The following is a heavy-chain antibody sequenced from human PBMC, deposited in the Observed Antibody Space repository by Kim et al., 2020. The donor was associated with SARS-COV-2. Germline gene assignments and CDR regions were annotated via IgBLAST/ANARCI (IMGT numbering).Heavy chain of an antibody. Sequence: ASVKVSCKVSGYTLTELSMHWVRQAPGKGLEWMGGFDPEDGETIYAQKFQGRVTMTEDTSTDTAYMELSSLRSEDTAVYYCATSSSGLWYFDYWGQGTLVTVSS. D-gene: IGHD6-6*01. V-gene: IGHV1-24*01. CDR1: GYTLTELS. CDR2: FDPEDGET. J-gene: IGHJ4*02. CDR3: ATSSSGLWYFDY.